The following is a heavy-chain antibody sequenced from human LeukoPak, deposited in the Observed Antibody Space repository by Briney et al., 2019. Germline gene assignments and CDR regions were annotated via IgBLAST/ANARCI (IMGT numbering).Heavy chain of an antibody. J-gene: IGHJ6*02. D-gene: IGHD2-15*01. CDR2: IYTSGST. V-gene: IGHV4-61*02. CDR3: ARDLVVAATHDYYYYYGMDV. CDR1: GGSISSGSYY. Sequence: SQTLSLTCTVSGGSISSGSYYWSWIRQPAGKGLEWIGRIYTSGSTNYNPSLKSRVTISVDTSKNQFSLKLSSVTAADTAVYYCARDLVVAATHDYYYYYGMDVWGQGTTVTVSS.